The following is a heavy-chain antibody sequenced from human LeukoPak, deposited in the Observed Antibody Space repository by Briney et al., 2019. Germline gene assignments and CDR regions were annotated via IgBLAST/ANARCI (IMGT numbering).Heavy chain of an antibody. CDR2: IYHSGST. CDR1: GGSISSYY. D-gene: IGHD5-18*01. J-gene: IGHJ4*02. CDR3: ASYTGYSYGRSVY. V-gene: IGHV4-38-2*02. Sequence: SETLSLTCTVSGGSISSYYWGWIRQPPGKGLEWIGSIYHSGSTYYNPSLKSRVTISVDTSKNQFSLKLSSVTAADTAVYYCASYTGYSYGRSVYWGQGTLVTVSS.